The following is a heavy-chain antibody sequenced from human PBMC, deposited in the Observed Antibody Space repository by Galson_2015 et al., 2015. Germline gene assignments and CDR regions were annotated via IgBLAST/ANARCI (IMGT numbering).Heavy chain of an antibody. D-gene: IGHD1-26*01. Sequence: SLRLSCAASGFTFSSYSMNWVRQAPGKGLEWVSSISSSSSYIYYADSVKGRFTISRDNAKNSLYLQMNSLRAEDTAVYYCARDPSSIVGATSGHRGPWGQGTLVTVSS. CDR2: ISSSSSYI. V-gene: IGHV3-21*01. CDR3: ARDPSSIVGATSGHRGP. CDR1: GFTFSSYS. J-gene: IGHJ4*02.